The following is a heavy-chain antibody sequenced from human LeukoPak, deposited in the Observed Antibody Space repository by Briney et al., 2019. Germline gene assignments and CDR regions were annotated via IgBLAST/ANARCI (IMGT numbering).Heavy chain of an antibody. Sequence: SETLSLTCGVSSYSISSGYYWGWIRQPPGKGLEYIGNINHSGSTNYNPSLKSRVTISVDTSKNQFSLKLSSVTAADTAVYYCARDNVRDSSGYYYNWGQGTLVTVSS. J-gene: IGHJ4*02. CDR3: ARDNVRDSSGYYYN. D-gene: IGHD3-22*01. CDR1: SYSISSGYY. V-gene: IGHV4-38-2*02. CDR2: INHSGST.